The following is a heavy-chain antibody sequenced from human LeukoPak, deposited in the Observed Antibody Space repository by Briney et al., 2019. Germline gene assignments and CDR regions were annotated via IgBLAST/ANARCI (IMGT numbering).Heavy chain of an antibody. Sequence: PSETLSLTCTVSGGSMSSYYWSWIRQPPGKGLEWIGYIYYSGTTNYSPSLKSRVTISVDTSKSQFSLELSSVTAADTAVYYCARHKHYSGSPFDFWGQGTLVTVSS. CDR2: IYYSGTT. V-gene: IGHV4-59*08. D-gene: IGHD6-19*01. CDR3: ARHKHYSGSPFDF. CDR1: GGSMSSYY. J-gene: IGHJ4*02.